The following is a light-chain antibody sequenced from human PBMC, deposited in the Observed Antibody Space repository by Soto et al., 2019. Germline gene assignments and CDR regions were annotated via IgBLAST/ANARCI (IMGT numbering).Light chain of an antibody. Sequence: QSALTQPRSVSGSPGQSVTISCTGTSSDVGAYNFVSWYQQNPGKAPKLILYDVIKRPSGVPDRFSGSKSGTSASLAISGLQSEDEADYYCAAWDDSLNGWVFGGGTKLTVL. J-gene: IGLJ3*02. CDR3: AAWDDSLNGWV. CDR1: SSDVGAYNF. CDR2: DVI. V-gene: IGLV2-11*01.